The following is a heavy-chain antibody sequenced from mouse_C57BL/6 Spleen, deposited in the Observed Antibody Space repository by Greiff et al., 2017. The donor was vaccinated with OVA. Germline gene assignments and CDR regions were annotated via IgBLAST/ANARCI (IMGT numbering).Heavy chain of an antibody. J-gene: IGHJ2*01. CDR3: ARWGEYGYFDY. V-gene: IGHV3-8*01. D-gene: IGHD5-1*01. CDR2: ISYSGST. Sequence: EVMLVESGPGLAKPSQTLSLTCSVTGYSITSDYWNWIRKFPGTKLEYMGYISYSGSTYSNPSLKRRIAITRDTSKNQYYLQVNAGTTEDTATYYCARWGEYGYFDYWGQGTTLTVSS. CDR1: GYSITSDY.